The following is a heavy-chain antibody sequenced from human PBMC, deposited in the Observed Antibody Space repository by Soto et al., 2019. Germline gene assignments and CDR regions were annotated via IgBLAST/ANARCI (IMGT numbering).Heavy chain of an antibody. CDR1: GGSISSSSYF. CDR2: IYYSGST. V-gene: IGHV4-39*01. Sequence: QLQLQESGPGLVKPSETLSLTCTVSGGSISSSSYFWGWIRQPPGKGLEWIGRIYYSGSTYYNPYLKSRVTVSVDTFKNQFSQKLSSVTAADTAVYSGARPPSDFWLDPWGQGTLVTVSS. CDR3: ARPPSDFWLDP. D-gene: IGHD2-21*02. J-gene: IGHJ5*02.